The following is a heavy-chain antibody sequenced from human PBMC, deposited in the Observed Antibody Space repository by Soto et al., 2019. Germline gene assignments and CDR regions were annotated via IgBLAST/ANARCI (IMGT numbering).Heavy chain of an antibody. CDR3: TRDALSMVRGTDNWFAP. CDR1: GFTFNNYA. D-gene: IGHD3-10*01. V-gene: IGHV3-23*01. Sequence: PGGSLRLSCAASGFTFNNYAMIWVRQAPGKGLEWVSAISGNGISTYYADSVRGRFTISRDNSENTLFLQMNRLRADDTAVYYCTRDALSMVRGTDNWFAPWGQGTLVTVSS. CDR2: ISGNGIST. J-gene: IGHJ5*02.